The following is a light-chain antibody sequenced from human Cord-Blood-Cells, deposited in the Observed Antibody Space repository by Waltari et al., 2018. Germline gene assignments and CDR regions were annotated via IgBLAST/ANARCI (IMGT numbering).Light chain of an antibody. CDR3: SSYTSSSTYV. V-gene: IGLV2-14*01. Sequence: QSALTQPASVSASPGQSITIPCTGTSSDVGGSNYVSWYQQHPGKAPKLMLYEVSNRPSGVSSRFSGSKSGNTAALTISGLQAEDEADYYCSSYTSSSTYVFGTGTKVTVL. CDR1: SSDVGGSNY. CDR2: EVS. J-gene: IGLJ1*01.